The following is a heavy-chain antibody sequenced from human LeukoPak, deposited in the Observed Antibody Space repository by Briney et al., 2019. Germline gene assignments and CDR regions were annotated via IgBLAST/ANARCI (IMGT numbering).Heavy chain of an antibody. J-gene: IGHJ4*02. V-gene: IGHV4-31*03. CDR1: GGSISSGGYY. D-gene: IGHD2-15*01. CDR3: ASRYCSGGSCYSGEIPYYFDY. Sequence: KPSQTLSLTCTVSGGSISSGGYYWSWIRQQPGKGLEWIGYIYYSGSTYYNPSLKSRVTISVDTSKNQFSLKLSSVTAADTAVYYCASRYCSGGSCYSGEIPYYFDYWGQGTLVTVSS. CDR2: IYYSGST.